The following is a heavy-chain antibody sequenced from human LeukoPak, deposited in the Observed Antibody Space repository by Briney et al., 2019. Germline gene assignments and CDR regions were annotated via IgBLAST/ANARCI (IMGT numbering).Heavy chain of an antibody. CDR2: INSDGSRT. J-gene: IGHJ5*02. CDR3: ARDTATTGSSWFDP. V-gene: IGHV3-74*01. D-gene: IGHD1/OR15-1a*01. CDR1: GFTFSSYW. Sequence: GGSLRLSCAASGFTFSSYWMHWVRQAPGKGLVWVSRINSDGSRTSYADSVKGRFTISRDSAKNTLDLQMNSLRAEDTAVYYCARDTATTGSSWFDPWGQGALVTVSS.